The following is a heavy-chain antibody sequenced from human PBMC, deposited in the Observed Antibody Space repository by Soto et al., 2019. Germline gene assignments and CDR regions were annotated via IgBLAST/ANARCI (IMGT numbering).Heavy chain of an antibody. V-gene: IGHV1-2*02. CDR1: RYTFTGHY. CDR2: INPNSGGT. D-gene: IGHD6-19*01. Sequence: AAVKAYCQASRYTFTGHYMHCARQSPGQGLAWMGWINPNSGGTNYAQKFPGRVTMTRDTSISTAYMELSRLRSDDTAVYYCARLWQWLVPHDPEDAFDIWGQGTMLTVSS. CDR3: ARLWQWLVPHDPEDAFDI. J-gene: IGHJ3*02.